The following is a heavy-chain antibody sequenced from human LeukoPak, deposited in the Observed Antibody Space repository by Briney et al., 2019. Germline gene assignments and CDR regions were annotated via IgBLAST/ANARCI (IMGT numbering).Heavy chain of an antibody. CDR2: ISAYNGNT. CDR3: ARYSSGGRYYLDY. V-gene: IGHV1-18*01. J-gene: IGHJ4*01. Sequence: ASVKVSCKASGYTFTSYGISWVRQAPGQGLEWMGWISAYNGNTNYAQKLQGRVTMTRDTSISTVYMELSSLRSDDTAVYYCARYSSGGRYYLDYWGQGTLVTVSS. CDR1: GYTFTSYG. D-gene: IGHD2-15*01.